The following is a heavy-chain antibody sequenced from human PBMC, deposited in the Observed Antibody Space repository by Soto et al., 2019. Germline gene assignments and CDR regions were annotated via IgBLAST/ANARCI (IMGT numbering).Heavy chain of an antibody. Sequence: QITLKESGPTLVKPTQPLTLTCSFSGFSLRTYGVGVGWIRQPPGKTLEWLALIYWDNDKRYSPSLKSRLTITKDTSETQVVLTMTHLDPVDTAKYSCIQSRSGGDCLQSYPPRYYDGVDVWGQGTTVTVS. J-gene: IGHJ6*02. CDR1: GFSLRTYGVG. V-gene: IGHV2-5*02. D-gene: IGHD2-21*02. CDR2: IYWDNDK. CDR3: IQSRSGGDCLQSYPPRYYDGVDV.